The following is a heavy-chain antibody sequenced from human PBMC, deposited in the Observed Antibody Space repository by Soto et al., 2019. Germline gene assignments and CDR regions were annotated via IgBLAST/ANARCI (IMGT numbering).Heavy chain of an antibody. V-gene: IGHV4-31*03. J-gene: IGHJ4*02. D-gene: IGHD2-2*01. Sequence: QVQLQESGPGLVKPSQTLSLTCTVSGGSIYSGGYYWSWLRQHPGKGLEWIGYIFYSGTTYYNPSLKSRVTISLDTSKKQFSLKLTSLTAADTAVYYCARTYASSPYFDYCGQGTLVAVSS. CDR3: ARTYASSPYFDY. CDR2: IFYSGTT. CDR1: GGSIYSGGYY.